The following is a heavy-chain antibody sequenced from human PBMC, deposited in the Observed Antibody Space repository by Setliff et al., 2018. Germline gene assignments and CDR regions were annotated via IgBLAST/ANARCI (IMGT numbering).Heavy chain of an antibody. Sequence: RASVKVSCKTSGYTFTNFGINWVRQAPGQGLEWMGWNSAYAQKFQGRVTMTTDTPTSTAYMELRSLRSDDTAVYYCARGPPDFVVVPAAAKFDFWGQGTLVTVSS. D-gene: IGHD2-2*01. V-gene: IGHV1-18*01. CDR1: GYTFTNFG. J-gene: IGHJ4*02. CDR2: NSA. CDR3: ARGPPDFVVVPAAAKFDF.